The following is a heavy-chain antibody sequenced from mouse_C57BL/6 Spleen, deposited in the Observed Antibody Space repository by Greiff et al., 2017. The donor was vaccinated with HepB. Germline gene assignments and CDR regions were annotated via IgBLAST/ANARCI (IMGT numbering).Heavy chain of an antibody. V-gene: IGHV3-6*01. D-gene: IGHD2-4*01. J-gene: IGHJ1*03. CDR3: ARAGLRTWYFDV. Sequence: EVHLVESGPGLVKPSQSLSLTCSVTGYSITSGYYWNWIRQFPGNKLEWMGYISYDGSNNYNPSLKNRISITRDTSKNQFFLKLNSVTTEDTATYYCARAGLRTWYFDVWGTGTTVTVSS. CDR1: GYSITSGYY. CDR2: ISYDGSN.